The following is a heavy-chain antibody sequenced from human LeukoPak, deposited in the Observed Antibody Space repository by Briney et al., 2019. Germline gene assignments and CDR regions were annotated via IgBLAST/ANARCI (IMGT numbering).Heavy chain of an antibody. CDR3: ARDSSGSYFLDY. V-gene: IGHV3-73*01. CDR2: IRSEPNSYAT. Sequence: GGSLRLSCAASGFTFSGSAMHWVRQASGKGLEWVGRIRSEPNSYATAYAASVKGRFTISRDNSKNTLYLQMNSLRAEDTAVYYCARDSSGSYFLDYWGQGTLVTVSS. J-gene: IGHJ4*02. D-gene: IGHD1-26*01. CDR1: GFTFSGSA.